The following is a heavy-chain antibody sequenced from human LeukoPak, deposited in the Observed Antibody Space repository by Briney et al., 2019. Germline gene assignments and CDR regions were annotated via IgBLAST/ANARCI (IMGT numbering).Heavy chain of an antibody. CDR3: ARRQGCSSTSCPPDY. Sequence: GESLKISCRGSGYSFTTYWIGWVRQMPGKGLEWMGIIYPGDFDTRYTPSFQGQVTLSADKSINTAYLQWSSLKASDTAMYYCARRQGCSSTSCPPDYWGQGTPVTVSP. D-gene: IGHD2-2*01. CDR2: IYPGDFDT. CDR1: GYSFTTYW. J-gene: IGHJ4*02. V-gene: IGHV5-51*01.